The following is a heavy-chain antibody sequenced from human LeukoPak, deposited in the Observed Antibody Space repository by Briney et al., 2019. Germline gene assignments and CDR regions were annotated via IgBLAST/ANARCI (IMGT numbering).Heavy chain of an antibody. CDR1: GGSISSSSYY. J-gene: IGHJ3*02. D-gene: IGHD2-2*01. V-gene: IGHV4-39*01. CDR3: AGRYCSSTSCYQFEDAFDI. CDR2: IYYSGST. Sequence: SETLSLTCTVSGGSISSSSYYWGWIRQPPGKGLEWIGSIYYSGSTYYNPSLKSRVTISVDTSKNQFSLKLSSVTAADTAVYYCAGRYCSSTSCYQFEDAFDIRGQGTMVTVSS.